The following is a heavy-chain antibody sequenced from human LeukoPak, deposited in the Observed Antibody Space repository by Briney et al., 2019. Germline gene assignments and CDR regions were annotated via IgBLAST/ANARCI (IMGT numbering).Heavy chain of an antibody. CDR3: AKGENYYDSSGYPF. CDR2: ISGSGGST. Sequence: PGGSLRLSCAASGFTLSSYAMSWVRQAPGKGLEWVSAISGSGGSTYYADSVKGRFTISRDNSKNTLYLQMNSLRAEDTAVYYCAKGENYYDSSGYPFWGQGTLVTVSS. J-gene: IGHJ4*02. CDR1: GFTLSSYA. V-gene: IGHV3-23*01. D-gene: IGHD3-22*01.